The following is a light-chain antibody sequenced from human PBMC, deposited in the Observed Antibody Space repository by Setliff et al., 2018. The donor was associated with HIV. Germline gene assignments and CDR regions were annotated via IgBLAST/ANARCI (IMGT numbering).Light chain of an antibody. CDR3: SSFTSSKARL. Sequence: ALTQPASVSGSPGQSITISCTGTSSDIGGYNYVSWYQQLPGNTPKLLIYDVTNRPSGVPDRFSGSKSANTASLTISGLQAEDEADYYCSSFTSSKARLFGGGTKVTVL. CDR2: DVT. J-gene: IGLJ3*02. CDR1: SSDIGGYNY. V-gene: IGLV2-14*03.